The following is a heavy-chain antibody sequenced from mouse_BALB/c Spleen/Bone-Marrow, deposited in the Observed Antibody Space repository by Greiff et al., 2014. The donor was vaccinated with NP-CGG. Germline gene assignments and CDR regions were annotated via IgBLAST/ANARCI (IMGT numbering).Heavy chain of an antibody. J-gene: IGHJ3*01. CDR3: AIYYYGSSGFAY. D-gene: IGHD1-1*01. V-gene: IGHV14-3*02. CDR2: IDPANGNT. CDR1: GFNIKDTY. Sequence: VQLQQSGAELVKPGASVMLSCTASGFNIKDTYMHWVKQRPEQGLEWIGRIDPANGNTKYDPKFQGKATITADTSSNTAYLQLSSLTSEDTAVYYCAIYYYGSSGFAYWGQGTLVTVSA.